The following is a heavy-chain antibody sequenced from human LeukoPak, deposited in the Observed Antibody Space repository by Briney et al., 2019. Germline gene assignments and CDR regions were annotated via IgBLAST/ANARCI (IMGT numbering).Heavy chain of an antibody. CDR2: SSAYNGNT. D-gene: IGHD6-6*01. CDR3: ARASGIAARGYFDY. J-gene: IGHJ4*02. CDR1: GCTFTSYG. Sequence: GASVKVSCKASGCTFTSYGISWVRQAPGHGLEWMGWSSAYNGNTNYAKKLQGRVTMTTDTSTSTAYMELRSLRSDDTAVYYCARASGIAARGYFDYWGQGTLVTVSS. V-gene: IGHV1-18*01.